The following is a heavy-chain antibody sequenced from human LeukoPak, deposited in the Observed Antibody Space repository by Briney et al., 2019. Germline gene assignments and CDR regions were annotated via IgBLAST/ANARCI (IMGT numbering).Heavy chain of an antibody. D-gene: IGHD6-6*01. CDR1: VGTFSSYA. Sequence: GSSVKVSCKASVGTFSSYAISWVRQAPGQGLEWMGGIIPIFGTANYAQKFQGRVTITTDESTSTAYMGLSSLRSEDTAVYYCARGRGQLVPFDYWGQGTLVTVSS. CDR2: IIPIFGTA. CDR3: ARGRGQLVPFDY. J-gene: IGHJ4*02. V-gene: IGHV1-69*05.